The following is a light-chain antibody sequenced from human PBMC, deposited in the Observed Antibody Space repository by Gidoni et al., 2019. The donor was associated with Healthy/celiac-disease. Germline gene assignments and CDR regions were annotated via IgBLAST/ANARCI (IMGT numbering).Light chain of an antibody. V-gene: IGLV2-14*03. J-gene: IGLJ1*01. CDR1: SSDVGGYNY. CDR3: SSYTSSSLYV. Sequence: QSALTQPASVSGSPGQSITISCTGTSSDVGGYNYVSWYQPNPGKAPKLMIYDVSNRPSGVSNRFSGSKSGNTASLTISGLQAEDEADYYCSSYTSSSLYVFGTGTKVTVL. CDR2: DVS.